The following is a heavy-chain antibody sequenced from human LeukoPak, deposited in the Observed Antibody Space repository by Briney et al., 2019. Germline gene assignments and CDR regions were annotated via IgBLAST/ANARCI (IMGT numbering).Heavy chain of an antibody. CDR2: ISSSSRYI. J-gene: IGHJ5*02. D-gene: IGHD2-15*01. V-gene: IGHV3-21*01. CDR3: ARVLEAATFDP. CDR1: GFTFTTYW. Sequence: GESLRLSCAASGFTFTTYWMNWVRQAPGKGLEWVSSISSSSRYIYSADSVKGRFTISRDNAKNSLSLQMNSLRAEDTAVYYCARVLEAATFDPWGQGTLVTVSS.